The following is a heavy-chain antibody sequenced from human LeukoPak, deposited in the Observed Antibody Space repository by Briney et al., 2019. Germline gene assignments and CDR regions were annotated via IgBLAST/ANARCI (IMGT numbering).Heavy chain of an antibody. V-gene: IGHV1-2*02. Sequence: ASVKVSCKASGYIFTGYYMHWVRQAPGQGLEWMGWINPNSGGTNYAQKFQGRVTMTRDTSISTAYMELSGLRSDDTAVYYCARAAGSDSRDYFDYWGQGTLVTASS. D-gene: IGHD2-21*02. J-gene: IGHJ4*02. CDR2: INPNSGGT. CDR3: ARAAGSDSRDYFDY. CDR1: GYIFTGYY.